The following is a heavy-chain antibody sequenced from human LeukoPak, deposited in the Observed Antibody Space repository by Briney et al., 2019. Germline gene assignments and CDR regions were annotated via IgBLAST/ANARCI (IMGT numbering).Heavy chain of an antibody. CDR3: ARGTCGGDCYSDY. V-gene: IGHV4-31*03. CDR2: IYYSGST. J-gene: IGHJ4*02. Sequence: PSETLSLTCTVSGGSISSGGYYWSWIRQHPGKGLEWIGYIYYSGSTYYNPSLKSRVTISVDTSKNQFSLKLSSVTAADTAVYYCARGTCGGDCYSDYWGQGTLVTASS. CDR1: GGSISSGGYY. D-gene: IGHD2-21*02.